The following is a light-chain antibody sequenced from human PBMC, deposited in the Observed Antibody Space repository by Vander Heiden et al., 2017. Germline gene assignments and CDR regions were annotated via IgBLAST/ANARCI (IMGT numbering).Light chain of an antibody. CDR3: AAWDDNLNGFV. CDR1: SSNIGRNT. Sequence: QSVLTQPPSASRTPGQSVTIPCSGSSSNIGRNTVSWYQHIPGTPPKVLIYSNDYRPSGVPDRFSGSRSGTSASLAISGLQSDDEADYYCAAWDDNLNGFVFGTGTLVTV. CDR2: SND. V-gene: IGLV1-44*01. J-gene: IGLJ1*01.